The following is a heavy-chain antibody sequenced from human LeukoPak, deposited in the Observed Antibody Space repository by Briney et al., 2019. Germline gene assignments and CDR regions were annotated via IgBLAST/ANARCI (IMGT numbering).Heavy chain of an antibody. J-gene: IGHJ4*02. Sequence: GGSLRLSCAVSGXTFRSYEMNWVRQVPGKGLEWVSYISDTGSTIYYADSVKGRFTISRDNAKNSLFLQMNSLRAEDTAVYYCAREGIAVAGSFFDYWGQGTLVTVSS. CDR1: GXTFRSYE. D-gene: IGHD6-19*01. V-gene: IGHV3-48*03. CDR2: ISDTGSTI. CDR3: AREGIAVAGSFFDY.